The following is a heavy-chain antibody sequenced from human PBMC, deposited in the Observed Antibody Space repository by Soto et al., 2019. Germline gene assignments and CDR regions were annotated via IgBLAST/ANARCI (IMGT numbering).Heavy chain of an antibody. V-gene: IGHV3-33*01. CDR2: IWYDGSNK. J-gene: IGHJ4*02. CDR3: ARGLVVAATPGVDY. D-gene: IGHD2-15*01. Sequence: QVQLVESGGGVVQPGRSLRLSCAASGFTFSSYGMHWVRQAPGKGLEWVAVIWYDGSNKYYADSVKGRFTISRDNSKNTLYLQMKSLRAEDTAVYYCARGLVVAATPGVDYWGQGTLVTVSS. CDR1: GFTFSSYG.